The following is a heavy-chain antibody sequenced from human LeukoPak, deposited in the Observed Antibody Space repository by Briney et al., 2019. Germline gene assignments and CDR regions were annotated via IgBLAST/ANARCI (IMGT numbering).Heavy chain of an antibody. V-gene: IGHV4-59*01. CDR1: GGSINSYY. J-gene: IGHJ3*02. D-gene: IGHD3-22*01. CDR3: ARGGYYYDSSGYWGAFDI. Sequence: SETLSLTYTVSGGSINSYYWSWIRQPPGKGLEWIGYIYYSGSTNYNPSLKSRVTISVDTSKNQFSLKLSSVTAADTAVYYCARGGYYYDSSGYWGAFDIWGQGTMVTVSS. CDR2: IYYSGST.